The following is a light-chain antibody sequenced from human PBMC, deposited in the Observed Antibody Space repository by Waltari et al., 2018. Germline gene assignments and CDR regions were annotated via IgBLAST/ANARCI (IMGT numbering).Light chain of an antibody. J-gene: IGLJ2*01. CDR2: EDT. Sequence: SYELTQPPSVSVSPGQTATIPCSGAALSTKYAYWYQQKPGQAPFLIIYEDTERPSGIPERGSGSSSGTTFTLTIRGGQAEDEADYYCQSVDSSDTSVVFGGGTKLTVL. V-gene: IGLV3-25*03. CDR1: ALSTKY. CDR3: QSVDSSDTSVV.